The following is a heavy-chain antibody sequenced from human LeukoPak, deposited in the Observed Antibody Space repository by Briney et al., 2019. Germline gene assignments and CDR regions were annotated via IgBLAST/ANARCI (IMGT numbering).Heavy chain of an antibody. CDR3: AGGISASAGDY. J-gene: IGHJ4*02. CDR1: GGSISNYY. Sequence: PSETLSLTCTVSGGSISNYYWSLIRQPPGKGLEWIGYIYYTGSTNYNPSLKSRVSISVDTSKNQFSLSLSSVTAADTAVYYCAGGISASAGDYWGQGTLVTVSS. V-gene: IGHV4-59*01. D-gene: IGHD6-25*01. CDR2: IYYTGST.